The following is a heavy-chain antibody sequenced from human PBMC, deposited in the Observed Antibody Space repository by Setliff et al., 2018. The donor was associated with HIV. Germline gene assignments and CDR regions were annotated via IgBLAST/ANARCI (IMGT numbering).Heavy chain of an antibody. D-gene: IGHD3-22*01. V-gene: IGHV4-34*01. Sequence: TSETLSLTCAVYGGSFSGYFWTWIRQPPQKRLEWIGGINHSGDTNYNPSLKSRVTISADTSKNQFSLKLSSVTAADTAVYYCARVGDFYDTSGYYSVLDAFDIWGQGTMVTVSS. J-gene: IGHJ3*02. CDR2: INHSGDT. CDR1: GGSFSGYF. CDR3: ARVGDFYDTSGYYSVLDAFDI.